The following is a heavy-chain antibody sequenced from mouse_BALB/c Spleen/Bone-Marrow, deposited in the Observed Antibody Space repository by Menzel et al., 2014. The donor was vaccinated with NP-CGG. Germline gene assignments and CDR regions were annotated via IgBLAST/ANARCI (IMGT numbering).Heavy chain of an antibody. J-gene: IGHJ3*01. Sequence: LVESGASVKISCKASGYVFSSSWMNWVKQRLGHGLEWIGRIYPGDGDTNYNGKFKGKATLTADKSSSTAYMQLSNLTSVDSAVYFRARTYGSSFFAYWGQGTLVTVSA. V-gene: IGHV1-82*01. CDR2: IYPGDGDT. D-gene: IGHD1-1*01. CDR1: GYVFSSSW. CDR3: ARTYGSSFFAY.